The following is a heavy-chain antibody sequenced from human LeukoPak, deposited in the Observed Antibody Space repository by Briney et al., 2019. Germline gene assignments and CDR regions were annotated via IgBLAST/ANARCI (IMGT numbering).Heavy chain of an antibody. J-gene: IGHJ6*03. CDR1: GYTFTYYY. CDR2: INPSGGTT. Sequence: GASVKVSCKASGYTFTYYYMHWVRQAPGQGLEWMGIINPSGGTTNYAQKFQGRVTMTRDTSTSTVYMELSSLRAEDTAVYYCARNYRFAVDYYYMDVWGTGTTVTISS. V-gene: IGHV1-46*01. D-gene: IGHD4-11*01. CDR3: ARNYRFAVDYYYMDV.